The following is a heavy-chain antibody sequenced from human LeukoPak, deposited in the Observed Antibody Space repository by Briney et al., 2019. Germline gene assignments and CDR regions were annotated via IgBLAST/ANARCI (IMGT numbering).Heavy chain of an antibody. CDR2: INPNSGGT. V-gene: IGHV1-2*02. D-gene: IGHD2-2*03. Sequence: ASVKVSCKASGYTFTGYYMHWVRQAPGQGLEWMGWINPNSGGTNYAQEFQGRVTMTRDTSISTAYMELSRLRSDDTAVYYCARDLGYCSSTSCRNWFDPWGQGTLVTVSS. CDR3: ARDLGYCSSTSCRNWFDP. CDR1: GYTFTGYY. J-gene: IGHJ5*02.